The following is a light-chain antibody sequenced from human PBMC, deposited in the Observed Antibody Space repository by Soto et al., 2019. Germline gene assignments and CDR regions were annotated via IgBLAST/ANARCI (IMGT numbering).Light chain of an antibody. CDR3: ETWDTNVVV. CDR2: LEGSGSY. J-gene: IGLJ2*01. Sequence: QSVLTQSSSASASLGSSVKLTCTLSSGHSTYIIAWHQQQPGKAPRYLMKLEGSGSYNKGSGIPDRFSGSSSGADRYLTTSNLQFEDEAAYYCETWDTNVVVFGGGTKLTVL. CDR1: SGHSTYI. V-gene: IGLV4-60*02.